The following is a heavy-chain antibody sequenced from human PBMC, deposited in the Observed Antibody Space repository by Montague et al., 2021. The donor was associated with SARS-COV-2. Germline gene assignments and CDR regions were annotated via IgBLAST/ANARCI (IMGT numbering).Heavy chain of an antibody. V-gene: IGHV6-1*01. D-gene: IGHD2-8*02. J-gene: IGHJ3*01. Sequence: YAVSVQSRITITADTSKNQFSLHLNSVTPEDTAVYYCARDLYWDFDVWGLGKTVTVSA. CDR3: ARDLYWDFDV.